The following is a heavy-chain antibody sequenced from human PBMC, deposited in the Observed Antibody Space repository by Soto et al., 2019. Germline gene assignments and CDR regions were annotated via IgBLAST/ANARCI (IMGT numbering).Heavy chain of an antibody. V-gene: IGHV5-51*01. J-gene: IGHJ4*02. CDR1: ENSFTNYW. D-gene: IGHD2-2*01. CDR3: ARTRMKWSRYAAFLTHFDY. CDR2: VYPGDSDT. Sequence: GESLKISCRGSENSFTNYWIGWVLQIPWKGLEWMGVVYPGDSDTRYSPSFQGHVTISADKSISTTYLQWSSLKASDTAMYYCARTRMKWSRYAAFLTHFDYWGQGTLVTVSS.